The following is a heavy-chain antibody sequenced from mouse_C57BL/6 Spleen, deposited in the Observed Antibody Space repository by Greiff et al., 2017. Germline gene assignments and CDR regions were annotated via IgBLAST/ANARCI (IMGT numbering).Heavy chain of an antibody. V-gene: IGHV5-17*01. CDR2: ISSGSSTI. Sequence: EVMLVESGGGLVKPGGSLKLSCAASGFTFSDYGMHWVRQAPEKGLEWVAYISSGSSTIYYADTVKGRFTISRDNAKNTLFLQMTSLRSEDTAMYYCARRPNWDPYYFDYWGQGTTLTVSS. D-gene: IGHD4-1*01. CDR3: ARRPNWDPYYFDY. CDR1: GFTFSDYG. J-gene: IGHJ2*01.